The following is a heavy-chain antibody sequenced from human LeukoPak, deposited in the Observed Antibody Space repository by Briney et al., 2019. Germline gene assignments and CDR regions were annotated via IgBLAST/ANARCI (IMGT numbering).Heavy chain of an antibody. CDR2: MYYRGST. V-gene: IGHV4-39*07. D-gene: IGHD3-9*01. J-gene: IGHJ2*01. CDR1: GGSISSSSYY. Sequence: SETLSLTCTVSGGSISSSSYYWGWIRQPPGKGLEWIGSMYYRGSTYHNPSLKSRVTISVDTSKNQFSLKLSSVTAADTAVYYCARVLKTGMTGYYSDLWGRGTLITVSS. CDR3: ARVLKTGMTGYYSDL.